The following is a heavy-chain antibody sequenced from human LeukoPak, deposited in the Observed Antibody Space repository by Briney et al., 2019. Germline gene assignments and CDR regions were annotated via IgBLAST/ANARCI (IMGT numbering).Heavy chain of an antibody. CDR3: ATATEYCSGGSCYLRWFDP. CDR2: FDPEDGET. V-gene: IGHV1-24*01. Sequence: ASVKVSCKVSGYTLTELSMHWVRQAPGKGLEWMGGFDPEDGETIYAQKFQGRVTMTEDTSTDTAYMELSSLKSEDTAAYYCATATEYCSGGSCYLRWFDPWGQGTLVTVSS. J-gene: IGHJ5*02. CDR1: GYTLTELS. D-gene: IGHD2-15*01.